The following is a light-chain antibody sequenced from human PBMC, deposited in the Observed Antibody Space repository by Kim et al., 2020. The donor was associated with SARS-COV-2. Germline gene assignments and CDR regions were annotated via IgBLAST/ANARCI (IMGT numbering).Light chain of an antibody. CDR1: QGIANS. J-gene: IGKJ1*01. CDR2: AAS. V-gene: IGKV1-27*01. CDR3: QKYNSAPWT. Sequence: ASVGDRVTITCRASQGIANSLAWYQQKPGKVPQLLIYAASTLQSGVPSRFSGSGSGTEFTLTIGSLQTEDVATYYCQKYNSAPWTFGPGTKVDIK.